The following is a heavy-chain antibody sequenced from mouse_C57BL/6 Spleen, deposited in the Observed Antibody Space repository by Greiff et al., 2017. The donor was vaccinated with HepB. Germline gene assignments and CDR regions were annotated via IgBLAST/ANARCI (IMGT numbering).Heavy chain of an antibody. CDR3: ARGGRLYYFDY. V-gene: IGHV5-6*01. D-gene: IGHD6-1*01. CDR1: GFTFSSYG. J-gene: IGHJ2*01. Sequence: EVMLVDSGGDLVKPGGSLKLSCAASGFTFSSYGMSWVRQTPDKRLEWVATISSGGSYTYYPDSVKGRFTISRDNAKNTLYLQMSSLKSEDTAMYYCARGGRLYYFDYWGQGTTLTVSS. CDR2: ISSGGSYT.